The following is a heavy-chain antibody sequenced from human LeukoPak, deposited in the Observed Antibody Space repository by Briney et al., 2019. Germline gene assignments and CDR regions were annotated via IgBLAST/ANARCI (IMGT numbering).Heavy chain of an antibody. CDR1: GFTFSSYG. J-gene: IGHJ1*01. V-gene: IGHV3-33*01. CDR3: ARDRDVGATIDVYFQH. CDR2: IWYDGSNK. Sequence: PGGSLRLSCAASGFTFSSYGMHWVRQAPGKGLEWVAVIWYDGSNKYYADSVKGRFTISRDNSKNTLYLQMNSLRAEDTAVYYCARDRDVGATIDVYFQHRGQGTLVTVSS. D-gene: IGHD1-26*01.